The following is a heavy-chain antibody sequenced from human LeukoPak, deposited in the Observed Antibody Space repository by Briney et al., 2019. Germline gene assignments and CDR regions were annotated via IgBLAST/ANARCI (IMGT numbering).Heavy chain of an antibody. V-gene: IGHV1-18*01. Sequence: ASVTVSCKASGYTFTSYGISWVRQAPGQGLEWMGWISGYNGNTNYAQKFQGRLTMTTDTSTSTAYMELRSLRSDDTAVYYCARAPGNLGIYHYGVDVWGQGTTVTV. CDR1: GYTFTSYG. CDR3: ARAPGNLGIYHYGVDV. J-gene: IGHJ6*02. D-gene: IGHD7-27*01. CDR2: ISGYNGNT.